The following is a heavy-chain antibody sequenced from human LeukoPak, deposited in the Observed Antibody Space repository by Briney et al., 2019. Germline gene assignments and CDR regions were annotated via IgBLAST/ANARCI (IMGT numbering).Heavy chain of an antibody. J-gene: IGHJ4*02. Sequence: PSETLSLTCAVSGYSIISGYSWVWIRQSPARGLEWIGDSYHSGTTYYDPSLKSRLTISVDTSTNQFSLKLSSVTAADTAVYYCARRDTSMVYFEYWGQGVLVTVSS. CDR1: GYSIISGYS. CDR3: ARRDTSMVYFEY. D-gene: IGHD5-18*01. CDR2: SYHSGTT. V-gene: IGHV4-38-2*01.